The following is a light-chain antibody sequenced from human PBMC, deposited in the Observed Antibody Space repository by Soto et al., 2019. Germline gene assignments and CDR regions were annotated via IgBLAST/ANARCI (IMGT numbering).Light chain of an antibody. CDR3: SSYTTSNTRQIV. CDR1: SSDVGGYNY. V-gene: IGLV2-14*03. Sequence: QSALTQPASVSGPPGQSITISCTGTSSDVGGYNYVSWYQHHPGKAPKLMIYDVSNRPSGVSIRFSGSKSDNTASPTISGLPPEDEADYHCSSYTTSNTRQIVFGTGTKVTVL. CDR2: DVS. J-gene: IGLJ1*01.